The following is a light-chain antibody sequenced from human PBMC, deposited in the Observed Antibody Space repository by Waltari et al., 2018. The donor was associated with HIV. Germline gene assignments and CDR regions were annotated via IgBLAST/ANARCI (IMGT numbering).Light chain of an antibody. CDR1: SRDVGGYNS. V-gene: IGLV2-14*01. J-gene: IGLJ1*01. CDR3: SSYTSSSTLYV. Sequence: QSALTQPASVSGSPGQSLTISCTGTSRDVGGYNSVSWYQQHPGKAPKLMIYDVSKRPSGVSNRFSGSKSGNTASLTISGLQAEDEADYYCSSYTSSSTLYVFGTGTKVTVL. CDR2: DVS.